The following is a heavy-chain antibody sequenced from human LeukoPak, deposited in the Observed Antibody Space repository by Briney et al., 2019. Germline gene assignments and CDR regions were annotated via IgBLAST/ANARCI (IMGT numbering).Heavy chain of an antibody. Sequence: TLSLTCAVSGASISSDSSYWSWIRQPAGKGLEWIGRIYTSGTTNYNPSLMSRVTMSLDTSKNQFSLKLSSVTAADTAVYYCARGEYGDNPHFGNWGQVALVTVSS. V-gene: IGHV4-61*02. J-gene: IGHJ4*02. CDR2: IYTSGTT. D-gene: IGHD4-23*01. CDR1: GASISSDSSY. CDR3: ARGEYGDNPHFGN.